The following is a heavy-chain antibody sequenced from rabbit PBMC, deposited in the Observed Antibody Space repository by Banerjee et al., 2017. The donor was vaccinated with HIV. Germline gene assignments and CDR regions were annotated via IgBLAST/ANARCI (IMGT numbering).Heavy chain of an antibody. CDR3: ARDLAGVIGWNFNL. Sequence: QSLQESGGGLFQPGGSLTLTCTASGFSFSSYWMCWVRQAPGKGLEWIACINTSSGNTGYATWAKGRFTISKTSSTTVTLQMTSLTAADTATYFCARDLAGVIGWNFNLWGQGTLVTVS. CDR1: GFSFSSYW. V-gene: IGHV1S40*01. CDR2: INTSSGNT. J-gene: IGHJ4*01. D-gene: IGHD4-1*01.